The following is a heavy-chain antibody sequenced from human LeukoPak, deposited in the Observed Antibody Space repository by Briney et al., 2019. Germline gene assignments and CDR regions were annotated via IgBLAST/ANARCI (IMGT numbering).Heavy chain of an antibody. Sequence: TGGSLGLSCAASRFTFSSYAMSWVRQAPGKGLEWVSTINDRGGSTYYADSVKGRFTISRDNSKNTLYLQMNSLRAGDTAVYYCVSGWYVDYWGQGTLVTVSS. CDR3: VSGWYVDY. V-gene: IGHV3-23*01. CDR1: RFTFSSYA. CDR2: INDRGGST. D-gene: IGHD6-19*01. J-gene: IGHJ4*02.